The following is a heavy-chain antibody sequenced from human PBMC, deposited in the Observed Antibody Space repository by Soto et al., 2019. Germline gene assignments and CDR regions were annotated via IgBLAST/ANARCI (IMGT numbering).Heavy chain of an antibody. J-gene: IGHJ4*02. CDR3: ARDGINWRWLHDFDY. CDR1: GFTFSSYG. V-gene: IGHV3-33*01. Sequence: GGSLRLSCAASGFTFSSYGMHWVRQAPGKGLEWVAVIWYDGSNKYYADSVKGRFTISRDNSKNTLYLQMNSLRAEDTAVYYCARDGINWRWLHDFDYWGQGTLVTVSS. D-gene: IGHD2-8*02. CDR2: IWYDGSNK.